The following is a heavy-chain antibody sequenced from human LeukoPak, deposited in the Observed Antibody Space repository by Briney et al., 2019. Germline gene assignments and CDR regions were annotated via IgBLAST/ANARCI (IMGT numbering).Heavy chain of an antibody. D-gene: IGHD4-17*01. CDR3: ARARSTVTHYYFDY. V-gene: IGHV3-21*01. Sequence: KPGGSLRLSCAASGFTFSSYSMNWVRQAPGKGLEWVSSISSSSSYIYYADSVKGRFTISRDNAKNSLYLQMNSLRAEDTAVYYCARARSTVTHYYFDYWGQGTLVTVSS. CDR1: GFTFSSYS. J-gene: IGHJ4*02. CDR2: ISSSSSYI.